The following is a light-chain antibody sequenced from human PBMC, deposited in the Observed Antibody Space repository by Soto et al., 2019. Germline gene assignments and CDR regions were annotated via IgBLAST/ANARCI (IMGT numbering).Light chain of an antibody. Sequence: DIQMTQSPSSLYASVGDRVTFTCRASQYISNFLHWYQQRPGKAPRPLIYAVSSLQGGVPSRFSGSGSGTEFTPTISSLQPEDFATYDCQKYNSFWTFGQGTKVDIK. V-gene: IGKV1-16*01. J-gene: IGKJ1*01. CDR2: AVS. CDR1: QYISNF. CDR3: QKYNSFWT.